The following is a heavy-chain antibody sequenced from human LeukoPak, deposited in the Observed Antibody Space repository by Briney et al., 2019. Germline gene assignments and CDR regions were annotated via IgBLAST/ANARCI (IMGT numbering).Heavy chain of an antibody. CDR3: ARPQLSVVGHYYMDV. J-gene: IGHJ6*03. V-gene: IGHV5-51*01. CDR1: GYSFTNYW. CDR2: IYPSDSDT. D-gene: IGHD6-19*01. Sequence: GESLKISCKGSGYSFTNYWIGWVRQMPGKGLEWMGIIYPSDSDTRYSPSFQGQVTISADKSIGTAYLQWSSLKASDTAMYYCARPQLSVVGHYYMDVWGKGTTVTVSS.